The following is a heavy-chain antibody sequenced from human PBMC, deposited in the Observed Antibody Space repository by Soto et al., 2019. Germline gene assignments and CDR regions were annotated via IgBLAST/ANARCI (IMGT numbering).Heavy chain of an antibody. V-gene: IGHV1-3*01. CDR3: ARGFTAMLYYYGMDV. CDR2: INAGNGNT. CDR1: GYPFTSYA. Sequence: DSVKVSCKASGYPFTSYAMHCVRQATGQWLEWMGWINAGNGNTKYSQKFQVRVTITRDTSASTDYMELSSLRSEDAAVHHCARGFTAMLYYYGMDVWSQGTPVTVAS. D-gene: IGHD5-18*01. J-gene: IGHJ6*02.